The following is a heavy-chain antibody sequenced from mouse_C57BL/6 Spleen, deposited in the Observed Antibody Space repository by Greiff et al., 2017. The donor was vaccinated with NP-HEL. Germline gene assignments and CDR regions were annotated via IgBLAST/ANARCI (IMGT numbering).Heavy chain of an antibody. CDR2: IYPGDGDT. Sequence: VKVVESGPELVKPGASVKISCKASGYAFSSSWMNWVKQRPGKGLEWIGRIYPGDGDTNYNGKFKGKATLTADKSSSTAYMQLSSLTSEDSAVYFCARVEAHYYAMDDWGQGTSVTVSS. V-gene: IGHV1-82*01. CDR1: GYAFSSSW. CDR3: ARVEAHYYAMDD. J-gene: IGHJ4*01.